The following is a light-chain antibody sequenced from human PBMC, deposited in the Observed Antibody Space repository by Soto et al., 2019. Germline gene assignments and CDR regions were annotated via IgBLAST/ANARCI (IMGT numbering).Light chain of an antibody. CDR3: QQYGSSPWT. Sequence: ILLTQSPGTLSLSPGERATLSCRASQSVSSSYLGWYQQKPGQPPRLLIYGTSSRATGIPDRFSGSGSGTDFTLTISRLEPEDFAVYYCQQYGSSPWTFGQGTKVDIK. V-gene: IGKV3-20*01. J-gene: IGKJ1*01. CDR1: QSVSSSY. CDR2: GTS.